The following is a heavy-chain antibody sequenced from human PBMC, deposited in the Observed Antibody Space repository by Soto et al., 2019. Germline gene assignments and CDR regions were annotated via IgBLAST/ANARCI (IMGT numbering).Heavy chain of an antibody. CDR3: ARQDSYYYYYGLDV. V-gene: IGHV5-51*01. CDR2: IYPGDSGT. CDR1: GFNFSTYW. J-gene: IGHJ6*02. Sequence: GESLKISCKGSGFNFSTYWIGWVRQMPGKGLEWMGIIYPGDSGTRYNPSFQGQVAISADKSISTAYLQWSSLKASDTAMYYCARQDSYYYYYGLDVWGQGTTVTVSS.